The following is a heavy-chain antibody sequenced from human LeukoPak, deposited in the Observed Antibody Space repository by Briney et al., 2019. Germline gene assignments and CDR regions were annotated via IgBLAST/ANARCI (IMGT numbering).Heavy chain of an antibody. CDR2: IYYSGST. CDR3: ARHGDYGDYEGEDI. V-gene: IGHV4-31*03. Sequence: SETLSLTCTVSGGSISSGGYYWSWIRQHPGKGLEWIGYIYYSGSTYYNPSLKSRVTISVDTSKNQFSLKLSSVTAADTAVYYCARHGDYGDYEGEDIWGQGTMVTVSS. J-gene: IGHJ3*02. CDR1: GGSISSGGYY. D-gene: IGHD4-17*01.